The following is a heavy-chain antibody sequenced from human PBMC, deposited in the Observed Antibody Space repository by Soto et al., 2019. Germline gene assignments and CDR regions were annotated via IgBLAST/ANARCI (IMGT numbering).Heavy chain of an antibody. CDR1: GGTFSSYT. V-gene: IGHV1-69*02. CDR3: ERTRLAGYGMDV. J-gene: IGHJ6*02. D-gene: IGHD3-9*01. Sequence: QVQLVQSGAEVKKPGSSMKVSCKASGGTFSSYTISWVRQAPGQGLEWMGRIIPILGITNYAQKFQGRVTITADKATSTAYMELSSLRSEDTAVYYCERTRLAGYGMDVWGQGTTVTVSS. CDR2: IIPILGIT.